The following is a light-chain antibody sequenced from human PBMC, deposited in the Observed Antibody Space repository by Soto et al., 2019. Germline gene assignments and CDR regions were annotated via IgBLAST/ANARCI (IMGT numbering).Light chain of an antibody. CDR2: ENN. J-gene: IGLJ2*01. Sequence: QSVLTQPPSVSAAPGQKVTISCSGSSSNIGNNYVSWYQQLPGTAPKLLIYENNKRPSGIPDRFSGSKSGTSATLGITGLQTGDEADYYCGTWDSSLSARRVVFGGGTQLTVL. CDR3: GTWDSSLSARRVV. V-gene: IGLV1-51*02. CDR1: SSNIGNNY.